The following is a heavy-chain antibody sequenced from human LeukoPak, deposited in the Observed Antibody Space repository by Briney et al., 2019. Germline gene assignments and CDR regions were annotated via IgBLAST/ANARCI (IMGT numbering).Heavy chain of an antibody. J-gene: IGHJ6*02. D-gene: IGHD3-10*01. CDR1: GFTFSSYG. V-gene: IGHV3-33*01. Sequence: GGSLRLSCAASGFTFSSYGMHWVRQAPGKGLEWVAVIWYDGSNKYYADSVKGRFTISRDNSKNTLYLQMNSLRAEDTAVYYCASFYGSGPYGMDVWGQGTTVTVSS. CDR3: ASFYGSGPYGMDV. CDR2: IWYDGSNK.